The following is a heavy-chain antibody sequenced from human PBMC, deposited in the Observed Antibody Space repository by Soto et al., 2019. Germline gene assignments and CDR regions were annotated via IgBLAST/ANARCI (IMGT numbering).Heavy chain of an antibody. CDR1: GFTVNNNH. CDR2: IYSGGTT. D-gene: IGHD2-15*01. J-gene: IGHJ4*02. V-gene: IGHV3-53*01. Sequence: GGSLRLSCAASGFTVNNNHMSWVRQAPGKGLEWVSIIYSGGTTYYADSVKGRFTISRDNSKNTLYLQMNSLRVEDTAVYYCLTAAFAWTHWGQGTLVTVSS. CDR3: LTAAFAWTH.